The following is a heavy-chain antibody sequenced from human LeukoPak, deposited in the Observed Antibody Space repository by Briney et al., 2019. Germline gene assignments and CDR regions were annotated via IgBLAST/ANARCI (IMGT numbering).Heavy chain of an antibody. V-gene: IGHV3-48*04. CDR3: ARGPPIGGDYWDY. CDR1: GFTFSSYS. CDR2: ISSSSSTI. Sequence: GGSLRLSCAASGFTFSSYSMNWVRQAPGKGLEWVSYISSSSSTIYYADSVKGRFTISRDNAKNSLYLQMNSLRVDDTAVYYCARGPPIGGDYWDYWGQGTLVTVSS. D-gene: IGHD4-17*01. J-gene: IGHJ4*02.